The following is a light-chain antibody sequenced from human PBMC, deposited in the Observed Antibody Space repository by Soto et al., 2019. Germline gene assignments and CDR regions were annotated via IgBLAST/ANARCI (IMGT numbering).Light chain of an antibody. J-gene: IGLJ2*01. CDR3: CSYAGSTTRVQ. V-gene: IGLV2-14*01. CDR1: SSDVDTYKY. Sequence: QSALTQPASVSGSPGQSITISCTGTSSDVDTYKYVSWYKQHPGKAPKLMIYEVSYRPSGVSDRFSGSKSGNTASLTISGLQAEDEADYYCCSYAGSTTRVQFGGGTKVTVL. CDR2: EVS.